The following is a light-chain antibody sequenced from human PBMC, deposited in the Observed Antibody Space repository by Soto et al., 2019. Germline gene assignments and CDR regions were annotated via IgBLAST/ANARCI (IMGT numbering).Light chain of an antibody. CDR3: QQYDNLPPFT. Sequence: DIQMTQSPSSLFALEGPRFTITSQAIRDIGTPLGWFQQKPGRAPKLLIYGASNLETGVPSRFRGSGSGTDFTFTISSLQPEDIATYYCQQYDNLPPFTFGPGTKVDIK. V-gene: IGKV1-33*01. J-gene: IGKJ3*01. CDR1: RDIGTP. CDR2: GAS.